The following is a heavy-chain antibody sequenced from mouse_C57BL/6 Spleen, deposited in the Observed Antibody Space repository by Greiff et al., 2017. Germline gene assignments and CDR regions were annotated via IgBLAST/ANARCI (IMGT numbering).Heavy chain of an antibody. V-gene: IGHV1-4*01. Sequence: VQLQQSGAELVRPGASVKLSCKASGYTFTSYRMHWVKQRPGQGLAWIGEIDPCNGYTKYNQKFKDKATLTADKSSSTAYMQLSSLTSEDSAVYYCAIYYSEYAMDYWGQGTSVTVSS. CDR2: IDPCNGYT. J-gene: IGHJ4*01. D-gene: IGHD2-13*01. CDR1: GYTFTSYR. CDR3: AIYYSEYAMDY.